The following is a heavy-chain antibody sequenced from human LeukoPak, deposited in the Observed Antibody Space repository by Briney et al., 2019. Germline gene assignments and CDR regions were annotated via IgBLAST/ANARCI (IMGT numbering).Heavy chain of an antibody. D-gene: IGHD5-18*01. Sequence: GGSLRLSCAASGFTFSSYAMSWVRQAPGKGLKWVSAISGSGGSTYYADSVKGRFTISRDNSKNTLYLQMNSLRAEDTAVYYCAKNPAMVGRYFDYWGQGTLVTVSS. V-gene: IGHV3-23*01. CDR3: AKNPAMVGRYFDY. CDR2: ISGSGGST. J-gene: IGHJ4*02. CDR1: GFTFSSYA.